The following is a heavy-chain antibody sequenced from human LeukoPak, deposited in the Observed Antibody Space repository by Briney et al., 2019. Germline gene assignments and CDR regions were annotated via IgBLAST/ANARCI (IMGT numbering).Heavy chain of an antibody. D-gene: IGHD6-13*01. CDR2: INHSGST. Sequence: PSETLSLTCAVYGGSFSGYYWSWIRQPPGKGLEWIGEINHSGSTNYNPSLKSRVTISVDTSKNQFSLKLSSVTAADTAVYYCARLQQLVRYYYYYYMDVWGKGTTVTVSS. V-gene: IGHV4-34*01. J-gene: IGHJ6*03. CDR3: ARLQQLVRYYYYYYMDV. CDR1: GGSFSGYY.